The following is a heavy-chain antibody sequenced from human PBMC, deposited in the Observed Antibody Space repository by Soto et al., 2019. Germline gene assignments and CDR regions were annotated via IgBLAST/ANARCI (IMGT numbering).Heavy chain of an antibody. D-gene: IGHD3-10*01. CDR3: ARAGSENDY. CDR1: GFTFSNYW. V-gene: IGHV3-7*05. Sequence: EVQLVESGGGLVLPGGSLRLSCAASGFTFSNYWMSWVRQAPGKGLEWVANIKQDGSERNYVDSVKGRFTISRDNAKNSLYLQLNSLRAEDTAVYYCARAGSENDYWGQGTLVTVSS. J-gene: IGHJ4*02. CDR2: IKQDGSER.